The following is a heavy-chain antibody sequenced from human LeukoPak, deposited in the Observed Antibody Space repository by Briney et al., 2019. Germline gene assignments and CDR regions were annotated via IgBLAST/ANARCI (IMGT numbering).Heavy chain of an antibody. D-gene: IGHD3-16*01. CDR3: ARAKHQRGPFVYYYYMDV. V-gene: IGHV3-74*01. Sequence: PGGSLRLSCAASGFTFSNYWMHWVRQAPGKGLVWVSRINSDGINTSYADSVKGRFTISRDNAKNTLNLQMNSLRAEDTAVYYCARAKHQRGPFVYYYYMDVWGKGTTVTVSS. CDR2: INSDGINT. CDR1: GFTFSNYW. J-gene: IGHJ6*03.